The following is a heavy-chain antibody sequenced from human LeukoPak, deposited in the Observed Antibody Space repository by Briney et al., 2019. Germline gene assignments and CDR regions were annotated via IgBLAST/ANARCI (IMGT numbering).Heavy chain of an antibody. J-gene: IGHJ5*02. D-gene: IGHD2-15*01. CDR2: IYYSGNT. V-gene: IGHV4-39*01. CDR1: GGSISSSSYY. CDR3: ATLPWCSGGSCYSHDH. Sequence: SETLSLTCTVSGGSISSSSYYWGWIRQPPGKGLEWIGSIYYSGNTYYNPSLKSRVTISVDTSTNQFSLRLSPVTAADTAVYYCATLPWCSGGSCYSHDHWGQGTLVTVSS.